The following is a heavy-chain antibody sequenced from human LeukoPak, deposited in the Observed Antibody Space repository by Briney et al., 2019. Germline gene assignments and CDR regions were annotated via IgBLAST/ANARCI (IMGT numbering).Heavy chain of an antibody. Sequence: PGGSLRLSCAASGFTFSTYAVSWVRQAPGKGLEWVSAISGSGGSTYYADSVKGRFTISRDNSKNSLYLQMNRLRVEDTAVYYCASMGWAAAGDKGGYFDYWGQGTLVTVSS. J-gene: IGHJ4*02. CDR3: ASMGWAAAGDKGGYFDY. V-gene: IGHV3-23*01. D-gene: IGHD6-13*01. CDR2: ISGSGGST. CDR1: GFTFSTYA.